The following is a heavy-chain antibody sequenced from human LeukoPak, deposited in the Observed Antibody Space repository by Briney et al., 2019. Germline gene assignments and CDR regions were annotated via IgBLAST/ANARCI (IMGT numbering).Heavy chain of an antibody. CDR3: AKEGVLLWFGEFPGTWFDP. Sequence: PGGSLRLSCAASGFTFSSYAMSWVRQAPGKGLEWVSAISGSGGSTYYADSVKGRFTISRDNSKNTLYLQMNSLRAEDTAVYYCAKEGVLLWFGEFPGTWFDPWGQGTLVTVSS. J-gene: IGHJ5*02. CDR1: GFTFSSYA. CDR2: ISGSGGST. D-gene: IGHD3-10*01. V-gene: IGHV3-23*01.